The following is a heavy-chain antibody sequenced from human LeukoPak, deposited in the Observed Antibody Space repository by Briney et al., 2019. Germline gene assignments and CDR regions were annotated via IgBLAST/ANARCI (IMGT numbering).Heavy chain of an antibody. CDR1: GYNVTNYW. D-gene: IGHD3-16*01. CDR2: IYPGDSET. V-gene: IGHV5-51*01. Sequence: GESLKISCKASGYNVTNYWIGWVRQMPGKGLEWMTIIYPGDSETRYSPAFQGQVTISADKSIGTTYLQWSSLKASDTAIYYCVRALRTGQGDYVPVLWGQGTLVTVSS. CDR3: VRALRTGQGDYVPVL. J-gene: IGHJ4*02.